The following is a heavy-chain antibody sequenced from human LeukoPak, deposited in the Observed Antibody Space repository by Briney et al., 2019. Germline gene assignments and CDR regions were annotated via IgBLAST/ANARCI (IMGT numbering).Heavy chain of an antibody. D-gene: IGHD2-15*01. V-gene: IGHV1-2*02. CDR2: INPNSGTT. Sequence: ASVKVSCKVSGYTLTELSMHWVRQAPGQGLEWMGWINPNSGTTGYAQKFQGRVTMTRDTSINTGYMELSRLRFDDTAVYYCARGSGGRNAWLYHFDFWGQGTLVTVSS. J-gene: IGHJ4*02. CDR3: ARGSGGRNAWLYHFDF. CDR1: GYTLTELS.